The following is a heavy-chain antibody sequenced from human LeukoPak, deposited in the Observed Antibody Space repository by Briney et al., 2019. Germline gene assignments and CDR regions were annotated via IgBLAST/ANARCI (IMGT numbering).Heavy chain of an antibody. Sequence: SETLSLTCTVSGGSISSGGYYWSWIRQPPGKGLEWIGYIYHSGSTYYNPSLKSRVTISVDRSKNQFSLKLSSVTAADTAVYYCARDLIQAGVDYWGQGTLVTVSS. CDR3: ARDLIQAGVDY. J-gene: IGHJ4*02. CDR1: GGSISSGGYY. D-gene: IGHD2-8*01. CDR2: IYHSGST. V-gene: IGHV4-30-2*01.